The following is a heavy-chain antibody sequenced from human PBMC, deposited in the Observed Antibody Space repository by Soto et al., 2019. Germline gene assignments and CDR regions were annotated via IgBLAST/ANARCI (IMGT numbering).Heavy chain of an antibody. CDR3: AKDRDWGGYYIVAFDI. CDR2: VGDSGGSI. J-gene: IGHJ3*02. Sequence: ESGGGLVQPGGSLRLSCAASGFTFSSYAMSWVRQAPGKGLEWVSAVGDSGGSIYYADSVKGRFTISRDNSKNTLYLQMNSLRADDTAVYYCAKDRDWGGYYIVAFDIWGQGTMVTVSS. CDR1: GFTFSSYA. V-gene: IGHV3-23*01. D-gene: IGHD3-3*01.